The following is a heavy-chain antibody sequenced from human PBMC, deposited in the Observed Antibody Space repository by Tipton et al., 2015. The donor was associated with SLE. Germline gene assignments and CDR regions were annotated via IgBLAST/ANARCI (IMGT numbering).Heavy chain of an antibody. Sequence: SLRLSCAASGFTVSSNYMSWVRQAPGKGLEWVSVIYSGGTNTYYADSVKGRFTISRDNSKNTLYLQMNSLRADDTAIYYCAKLAGVPAAWGQGTLVTVSS. V-gene: IGHV3-23*03. CDR1: GFTVSSNY. CDR2: IYSGGTNT. J-gene: IGHJ5*02. D-gene: IGHD2-2*01. CDR3: AKLAGVPAA.